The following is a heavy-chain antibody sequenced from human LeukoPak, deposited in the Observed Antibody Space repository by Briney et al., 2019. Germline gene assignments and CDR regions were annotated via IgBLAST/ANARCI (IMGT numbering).Heavy chain of an antibody. CDR1: GFTFTNYS. J-gene: IGHJ4*02. CDR3: AREPRGSYGQNDY. Sequence: GGSLRLSCAASGFTFTNYSMNWVRQAPGKGLEWVSSISSSSNYIFYADSVKGRFTISRDNAKNSLYLQMNSLRAEDTAVYYCAREPRGSYGQNDYWGQGTLVTVSS. V-gene: IGHV3-21*01. CDR2: ISSSSNYI. D-gene: IGHD3-16*01.